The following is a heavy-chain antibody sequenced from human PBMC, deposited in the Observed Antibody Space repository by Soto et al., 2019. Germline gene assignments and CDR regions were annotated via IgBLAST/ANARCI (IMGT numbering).Heavy chain of an antibody. CDR3: AKNAMSTVTRRGQYFDS. CDR2: IGGGTGAT. J-gene: IGHJ4*02. V-gene: IGHV3-23*01. Sequence: VGSLRLSCAASGFTFNTYAMSWVRQAPGEGLEWVSGIGGGTGATYNADSVKGRFIISRDNSKNTLYLQMNNLRVEDTAVYYCAKNAMSTVTRRGQYFDSWGQGTLVTVSS. D-gene: IGHD4-17*01. CDR1: GFTFNTYA.